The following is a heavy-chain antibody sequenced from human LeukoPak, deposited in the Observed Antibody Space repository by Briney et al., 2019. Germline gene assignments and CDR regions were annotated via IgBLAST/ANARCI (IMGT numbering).Heavy chain of an antibody. CDR2: ISSSSKYI. D-gene: IGHD2-2*03. CDR3: ARDLDIVVVPASWFYP. J-gene: IGHJ5*02. V-gene: IGHV3-21*01. Sequence: GGSLRLSCAASGFTFSTYSMNWVRQAPGRGLEWVSSISSSSKYIYYADSVKGRFTISRDDAKNSLSLQMNSLRSEDTAVYYCARDLDIVVVPASWFYPWGQGTLVTVSS. CDR1: GFTFSTYS.